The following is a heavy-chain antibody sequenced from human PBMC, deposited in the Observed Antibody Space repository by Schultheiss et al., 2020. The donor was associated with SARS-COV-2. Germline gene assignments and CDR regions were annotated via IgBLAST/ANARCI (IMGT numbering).Heavy chain of an antibody. Sequence: ASVKVSCKASGYTFTSYGISWVRQAPGQGLEWMGRINPNSGGTNYAQKFQGRVTMTRDTSISTAYMELSSLRAEDTAVYYCARDAGVGSAAAGRVAVYWGQGTLVTVSS. CDR2: INPNSGGT. CDR1: GYTFTSYG. CDR3: ARDAGVGSAAAGRVAVY. D-gene: IGHD6-13*01. V-gene: IGHV1-2*06. J-gene: IGHJ4*02.